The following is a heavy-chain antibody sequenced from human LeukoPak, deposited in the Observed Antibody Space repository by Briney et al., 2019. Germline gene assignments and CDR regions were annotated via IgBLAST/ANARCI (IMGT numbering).Heavy chain of an antibody. CDR3: ASSHDSSGND. CDR1: EFTFSGYW. Sequence: PGGSLRLSCAASEFTFSGYWMNWVRQAPGKGPEWVANINQNGSEKHYVDSVKGRFTISRDNAKNSLWLQMNSLRDEDTAVYYCASSHDSSGNDWGQGTLLTVSS. V-gene: IGHV3-7*01. J-gene: IGHJ4*02. CDR2: INQNGSEK. D-gene: IGHD3-22*01.